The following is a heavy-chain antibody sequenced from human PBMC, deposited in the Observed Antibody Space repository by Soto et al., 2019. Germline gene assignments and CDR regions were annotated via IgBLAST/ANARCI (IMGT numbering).Heavy chain of an antibody. J-gene: IGHJ4*02. CDR3: ARGVKFTYYYGSGRPDSGYYFDY. D-gene: IGHD3-10*01. CDR1: GGSFSGYY. Sequence: SETLSLTCAVDGGSFSGYYWSWIRQPPGKGLEWIGEINHSGSTNYNPSLKSRVTISVDTSKNQFSLKLSSVTAADTAVYYCARGVKFTYYYGSGRPDSGYYFDYWGQGTLVTVSS. V-gene: IGHV4-34*01. CDR2: INHSGST.